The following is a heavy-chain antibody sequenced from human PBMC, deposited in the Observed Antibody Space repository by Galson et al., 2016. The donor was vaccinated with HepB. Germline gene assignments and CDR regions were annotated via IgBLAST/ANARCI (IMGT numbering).Heavy chain of an antibody. V-gene: IGHV3-9*01. CDR3: ARGVQFCSGGSWLPGWGYHCDY. J-gene: IGHJ4*02. CDR2: VSWNTGSI. D-gene: IGHD2-15*01. Sequence: SLRLSCAASGFTFNDYAMHWVRQAPGKGREWVSGVSWNTGSIGYADSVKGRFTISRDNAKKTLYLQMNSLRPEDTALYYCARGVQFCSGGSWLPGWGYHCDYWGRGTLVPVSS. CDR1: GFTFNDYA.